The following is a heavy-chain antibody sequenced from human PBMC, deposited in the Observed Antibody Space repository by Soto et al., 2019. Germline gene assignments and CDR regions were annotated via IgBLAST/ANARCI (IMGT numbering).Heavy chain of an antibody. CDR2: ISDNGANT. CDR1: GFTFSNYA. CDR3: ARAIGADFFDY. D-gene: IGHD6-25*01. Sequence: PGGSLRLSCIASGFTFSNYAMSWVRQGPGKGMEWVSTISDNGANTFIGDSMKDHFDISRDNSKNTVFLHLSTVRAEDTAIYYCARAIGADFFDYWGQGTPVTVSS. V-gene: IGHV3-23*01. J-gene: IGHJ4*02.